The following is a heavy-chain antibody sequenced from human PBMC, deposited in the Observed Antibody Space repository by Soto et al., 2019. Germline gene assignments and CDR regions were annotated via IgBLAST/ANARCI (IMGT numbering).Heavy chain of an antibody. CDR2: IYTSGST. J-gene: IGHJ4*02. CDR3: ARGIVDFWSGRHYFDY. Sequence: SETLSLTCTVSGGSISYYLSWIRQPSGKGLEWIGRIYTSGSTNYNPSLKSRVTMSIDTSKNQFSLKLTSVTAADTAVYFCARGIVDFWSGRHYFDYWGQGTLVTVS. CDR1: GGSISYY. V-gene: IGHV4-4*07. D-gene: IGHD3-3*01.